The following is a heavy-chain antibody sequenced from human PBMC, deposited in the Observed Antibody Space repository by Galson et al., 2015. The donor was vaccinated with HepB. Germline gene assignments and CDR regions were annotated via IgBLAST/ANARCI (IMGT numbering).Heavy chain of an antibody. CDR3: ATTFGDYYDSSGRGAFDI. J-gene: IGHJ3*02. V-gene: IGHV3-30*03. Sequence: SLRLSCAASGFAFSSYGMHWVRQAPGKGLEWVAVISYDGSNKYYADSVKGRFTISRDNSKNTLYLQMNSLRAEDTAVYYCATTFGDYYDSSGRGAFDIWGQGTMVTVSS. CDR2: ISYDGSNK. CDR1: GFAFSSYG. D-gene: IGHD3-22*01.